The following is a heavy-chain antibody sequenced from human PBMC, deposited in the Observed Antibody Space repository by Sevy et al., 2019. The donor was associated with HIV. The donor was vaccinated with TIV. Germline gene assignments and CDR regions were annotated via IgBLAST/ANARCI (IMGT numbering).Heavy chain of an antibody. CDR1: GFTPSTYG. CDR3: ARDPRMYGDYLLASFDY. D-gene: IGHD2-8*01. V-gene: IGHV3-33*01. J-gene: IGHJ4*02. Sequence: GGSLRLSCAASGFTPSTYGMHWVRQAPGKGLEWVAVIGYDGSNKYYADSVRGRFTISRDNSKNTLFLQMDSLRAEDTAVYYCARDPRMYGDYLLASFDYWGQGTLVTVSS. CDR2: IGYDGSNK.